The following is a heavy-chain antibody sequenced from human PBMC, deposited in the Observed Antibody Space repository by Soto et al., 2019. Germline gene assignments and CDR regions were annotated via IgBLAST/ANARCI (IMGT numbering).Heavy chain of an antibody. J-gene: IGHJ4*02. Sequence: SQTLSLTCAISGDSVSSNSVAWNWIRQSPSGGLEWLGRTYYRSKWYNAYSVSVKSRITINPDTSKNQFSLQLKSVTPEDTAVYYCVRDTGSGSGWYGIWGQGTQVTVSS. CDR2: TYYRSKWYN. V-gene: IGHV6-1*01. CDR3: VRDTGSGSGWYGI. CDR1: GDSVSSNSVA. D-gene: IGHD6-19*01.